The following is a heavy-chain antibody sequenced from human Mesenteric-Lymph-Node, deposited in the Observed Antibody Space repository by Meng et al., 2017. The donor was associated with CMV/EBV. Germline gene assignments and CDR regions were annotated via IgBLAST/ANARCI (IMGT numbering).Heavy chain of an antibody. CDR3: ARGSSYDILTGYFDY. V-gene: IGHV4-34*01. CDR1: GGSFSGYY. J-gene: IGHJ4*02. Sequence: QVTLHQGGAGLLKPSETLSVTCAVYGGSFSGYYWNWIRQSPEKGLEWIGEINHSGSTTYNPSFTSRIIISVDTSTNQISLNMSSVTAADTAVYYCARGSSYDILTGYFDYWGQGALVTVSS. D-gene: IGHD3-9*01. CDR2: INHSGST.